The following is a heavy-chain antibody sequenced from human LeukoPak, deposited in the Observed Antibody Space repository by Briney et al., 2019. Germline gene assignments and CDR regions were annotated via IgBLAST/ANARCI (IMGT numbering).Heavy chain of an antibody. CDR1: GYTFTGYY. Sequence: ASVKVSCKASGYTFTGYYMHWVRQAPGQGLEWMGWINPNSGGTNYAQTVQGWVTMTSDTAISTGYMELSRLRSDDTAVYYCARSGGRSYYGSGSYSVFSSDYYYYYGMDVWGKGTTVTVSS. CDR3: ARSGGRSYYGSGSYSVFSSDYYYYYGMDV. V-gene: IGHV1-2*04. CDR2: INPNSGGT. J-gene: IGHJ6*04. D-gene: IGHD3-10*01.